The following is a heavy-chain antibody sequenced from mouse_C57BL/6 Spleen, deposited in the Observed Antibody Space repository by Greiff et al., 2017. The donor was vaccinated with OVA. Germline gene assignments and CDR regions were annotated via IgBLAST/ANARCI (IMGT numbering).Heavy chain of an antibody. D-gene: IGHD1-1*01. J-gene: IGHJ4*01. CDR1: GYTFTNYW. V-gene: IGHV1-63*01. CDR2: IYPGGGYT. Sequence: VKLQESGAELVRPGTSVKMSCKASGYTFTNYWIGWAKQRPGHGLEWIGDIYPGGGYTNYNEKFKGKATLTADKSSSTAYMQFSSLTSEDSAIYYCARREITTYAMDYWGQGTSVTVSS. CDR3: ARREITTYAMDY.